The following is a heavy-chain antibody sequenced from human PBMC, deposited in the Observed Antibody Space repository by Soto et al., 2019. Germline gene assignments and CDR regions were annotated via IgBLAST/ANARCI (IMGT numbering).Heavy chain of an antibody. CDR3: AREWSAAGHFYGMDV. CDR2: MNTNSDDT. J-gene: IGHJ6*02. D-gene: IGHD6-13*01. CDR1: GYTFTSYD. V-gene: IGHV1-8*01. Sequence: ASVKVSCKTSGYTFTSYDINWVRQAPGQGLEWVGWMNTNSDDTRSAQKFRGRLTLTRDKSMRAIYMKLSNLRPDDTAVYYCAREWSAAGHFYGMDVWGQGTTVTVSS.